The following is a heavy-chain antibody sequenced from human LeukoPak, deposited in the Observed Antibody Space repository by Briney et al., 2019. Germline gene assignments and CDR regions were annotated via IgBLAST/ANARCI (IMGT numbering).Heavy chain of an antibody. CDR2: IIPIFGTA. CDR3: ARAPYDILTGYMVPWFDP. Sequence: ASVKVSCKASGGTFSSYAIGWVRQAPGQGLEWMGGIIPIFGTANYAQKFQGRVTITADKSTSTAYMELSSLRSDDTAVYYCARAPYDILTGYMVPWFDPWGQGTLVTVSS. V-gene: IGHV1-69*06. D-gene: IGHD3-9*01. CDR1: GGTFSSYA. J-gene: IGHJ5*02.